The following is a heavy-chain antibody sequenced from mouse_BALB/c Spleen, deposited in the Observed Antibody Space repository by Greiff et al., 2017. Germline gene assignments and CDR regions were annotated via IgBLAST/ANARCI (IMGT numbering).Heavy chain of an antibody. CDR2: ISYSGST. J-gene: IGHJ3*01. D-gene: IGHD2-1*01. CDR3: ARSRYGNYEGFAY. V-gene: IGHV3-2*02. Sequence: EVKLQESGPGLVKPSQSLSLTCTVTGYSITSDYAWNWIRQFPGNKLEWMGYISYSGSTSYNPSLKSRISITRDTSKNQFFLQLNSVTTEDTATYYCARSRYGNYEGFAYWGQGTLVTVSA. CDR1: GYSITSDYA.